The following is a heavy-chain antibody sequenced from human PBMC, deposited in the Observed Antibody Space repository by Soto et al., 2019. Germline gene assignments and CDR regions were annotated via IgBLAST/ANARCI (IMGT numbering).Heavy chain of an antibody. V-gene: IGHV3-30*18. D-gene: IGHD5-18*01. CDR1: GFTFSSYG. CDR3: AKERFGHLWLEDYGMDV. J-gene: IGHJ6*02. Sequence: PGGSLRLSCAASGFTFSSYGMHWVRQAPGKGLEWVALISYDGTNKYYADSVKGRFTISRDNFKNTLYLQMNSLRAEDTAVYYCAKERFGHLWLEDYGMDVRGQGTTVTVSS. CDR2: ISYDGTNK.